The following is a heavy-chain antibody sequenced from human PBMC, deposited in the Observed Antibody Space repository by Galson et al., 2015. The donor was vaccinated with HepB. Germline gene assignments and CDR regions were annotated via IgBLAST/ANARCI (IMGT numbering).Heavy chain of an antibody. D-gene: IGHD6-19*01. CDR1: GFTFSSYA. CDR3: AKDLSVAGY. V-gene: IGHV3-30*04. J-gene: IGHJ4*02. Sequence: SLRLSCAASGFTFSSYAMHWVRQAPGKGLEWVAVISYDGSNKYYADSVKGRFTISRDNSKNTLYPQMNSLRAEDTAVYYCAKDLSVAGYWGQGTLVTVSS. CDR2: ISYDGSNK.